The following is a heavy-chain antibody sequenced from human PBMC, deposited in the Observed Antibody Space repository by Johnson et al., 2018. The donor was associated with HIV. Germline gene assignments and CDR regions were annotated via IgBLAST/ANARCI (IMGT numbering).Heavy chain of an antibody. CDR2: ISSNGGST. CDR1: GFTFSSYA. Sequence: MLLVESGGGLVQPGGSLRLSCAASGFTFSSYAMHWVRQAPGKGLEYVSAISSNGGSTYYANSVKGRFTISRDNSKNTLYLQMGSLRAEDTVGYYCARDIEGELLPDAFDMWGQGTMVTVSS. J-gene: IGHJ3*02. V-gene: IGHV3-64*01. D-gene: IGHD1-26*01. CDR3: ARDIEGELLPDAFDM.